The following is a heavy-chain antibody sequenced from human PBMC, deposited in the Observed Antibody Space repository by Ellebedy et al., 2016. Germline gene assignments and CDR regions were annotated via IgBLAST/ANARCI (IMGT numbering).Heavy chain of an antibody. V-gene: IGHV3-23*01. CDR3: AKEEGKGTGYYLAAFDY. J-gene: IGHJ4*02. Sequence: GESLKISXAASGFTFSSYAMSWVRQAPGKGLEWVSAISGSGGSTYYADSVKGRFTISRDNSKNTLYLQMNSLRAEDTAVYYCAKEEGKGTGYYLAAFDYWGQGTLVTVSS. D-gene: IGHD3/OR15-3a*01. CDR2: ISGSGGST. CDR1: GFTFSSYA.